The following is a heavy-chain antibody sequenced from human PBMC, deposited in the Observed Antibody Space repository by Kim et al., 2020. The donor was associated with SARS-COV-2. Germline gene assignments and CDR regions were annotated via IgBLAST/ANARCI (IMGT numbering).Heavy chain of an antibody. CDR3: ARGLGQCSGGNCD. Sequence: ASVKVSCKASGYDFDDSFIHWVRQAPGEGLEWMGLIDPQSGGANYAQSFPGRVTLTRDTSISTSFMELRGLRVEDTAIYYCARGLGQCSGGNCDWGQGTLVTVSS. CDR2: IDPQSGGA. J-gene: IGHJ4*02. V-gene: IGHV1-2*02. D-gene: IGHD2-15*01. CDR1: GYDFDDSF.